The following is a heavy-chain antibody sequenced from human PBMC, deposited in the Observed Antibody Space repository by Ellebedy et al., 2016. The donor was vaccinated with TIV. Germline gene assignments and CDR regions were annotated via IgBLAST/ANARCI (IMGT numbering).Heavy chain of an antibody. Sequence: GESLKISCTASGFTFGDYAMSWFRQAPGKGLEWVGFIRSKAYGGTTEYAASVKGRFTISRDDSKSIAYLQMNSLKTEDTAVYYCARATSGFDYWGQGALATVSS. V-gene: IGHV3-49*03. CDR2: IRSKAYGGTT. CDR3: ARATSGFDY. D-gene: IGHD5-24*01. CDR1: GFTFGDYA. J-gene: IGHJ4*02.